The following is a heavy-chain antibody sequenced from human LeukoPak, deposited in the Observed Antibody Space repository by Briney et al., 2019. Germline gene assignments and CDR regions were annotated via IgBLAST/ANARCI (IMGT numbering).Heavy chain of an antibody. CDR1: GGSVTDYY. V-gene: IGHV4-59*02. CDR3: ARGVGAAYDY. J-gene: IGHJ4*02. CDR2: IYYTGT. D-gene: IGHD1-26*01. Sequence: SETLSLTCTVSGGSVTDYYWSWIRQSPGKGLEWIGYIYYTGTSYNPSLKSRVTISVDTSKNQFSLKLSSVTAADTAVYYCARGVGAAYDYWGQGTLVTVSS.